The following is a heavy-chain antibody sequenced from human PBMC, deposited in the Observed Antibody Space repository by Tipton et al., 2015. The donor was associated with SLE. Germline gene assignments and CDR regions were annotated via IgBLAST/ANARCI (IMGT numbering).Heavy chain of an antibody. D-gene: IGHD6-13*01. CDR1: GFTVSTDY. CDR3: ANGYSSSWYYFDY. V-gene: IGHV3-53*05. J-gene: IGHJ4*02. CDR2: FYSGGST. Sequence: SLRLSCAASGFTVSTDYMSWVRQAPGKGLEWVSTFYSGGSTFYADSVKGRFTISRDNSKNTLYLQMNSLRAEDTAVYYCANGYSSSWYYFDYWGQGTLVTVSS.